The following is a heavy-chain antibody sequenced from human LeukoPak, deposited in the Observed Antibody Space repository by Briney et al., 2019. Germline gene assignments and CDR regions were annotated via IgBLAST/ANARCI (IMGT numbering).Heavy chain of an antibody. V-gene: IGHV3-30*02. CDR2: IWYDGSDE. D-gene: IGHD6-19*01. Sequence: PGGSLRLSCAASKFIFSDYGMHWVRQAPGKGLEWVAFIWYDGSDEYYADSVKGRFTISRDNSKNTLYLQMNNLRAEDTAVYYCATEARGWEASNFDYWGQGTLVTVSS. J-gene: IGHJ4*02. CDR3: ATEARGWEASNFDY. CDR1: KFIFSDYG.